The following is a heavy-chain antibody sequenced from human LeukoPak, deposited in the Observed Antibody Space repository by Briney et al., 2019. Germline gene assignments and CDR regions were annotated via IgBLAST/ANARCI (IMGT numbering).Heavy chain of an antibody. CDR1: GYTFKSYD. D-gene: IGHD4-23*01. CDR3: ARGATYGTNTRTLRWDYFDS. J-gene: IGHJ4*02. V-gene: IGHV1-18*01. Sequence: ASVKVSCKCSGYTFKSYDVTWVRQAPGQGLEWMGWISTDTGKTNYAQSLQGRVSMTTDTSTTTAYMELRSLRPDDTAVYYCARGATYGTNTRTLRWDYFDSWGQGTLVTVSS. CDR2: ISTDTGKT.